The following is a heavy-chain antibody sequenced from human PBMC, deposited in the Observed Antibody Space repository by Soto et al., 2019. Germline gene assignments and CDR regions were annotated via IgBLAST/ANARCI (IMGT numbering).Heavy chain of an antibody. D-gene: IGHD4-17*01. J-gene: IGHJ4*02. Sequence: QVQLVESGGGVVQPGRSLRLSCEACGFTFRSFGMHWVRQAPGRGLEWVAFISYDGRKKYYADSVKGRFTISRDNSKSTLYLQMNSLRAEDTAVYYCAKDVRFGDYGDYGGEDYWGQGTLVTVSS. CDR1: GFTFRSFG. V-gene: IGHV3-30*18. CDR3: AKDVRFGDYGDYGGEDY. CDR2: ISYDGRKK.